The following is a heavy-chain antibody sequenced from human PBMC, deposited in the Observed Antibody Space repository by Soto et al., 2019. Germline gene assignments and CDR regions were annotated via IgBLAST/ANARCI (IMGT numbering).Heavy chain of an antibody. CDR3: ARAHYGDYGYGMDV. Sequence: PSETLSLTCAVSGGCISSGGYSWSWIWQPPGKGLEWIGYIYHSGSTYYNPSLKSRVTISVDRSKNQFSLKLSSVTAADTAVYYCARAHYGDYGYGMDVWGQGTTVTVSS. D-gene: IGHD4-17*01. V-gene: IGHV4-30-2*01. J-gene: IGHJ6*02. CDR2: IYHSGST. CDR1: GGCISSGGYS.